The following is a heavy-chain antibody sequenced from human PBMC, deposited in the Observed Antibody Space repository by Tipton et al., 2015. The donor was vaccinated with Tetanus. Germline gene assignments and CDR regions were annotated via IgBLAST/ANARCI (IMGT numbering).Heavy chain of an antibody. J-gene: IGHJ4*02. V-gene: IGHV3-30*04. CDR3: ARDGRRYDILTGYCGHDY. Sequence: SLRLSCAASGFTFSSYAMHWVRQAPGKGLEWVAVISYDGSNEYYADSVKGRFTISRDNSKNTLYLQMSSLRAEDTAVYFCARDGRRYDILTGYCGHDYWGQGTLVTVSS. CDR2: ISYDGSNE. CDR1: GFTFSSYA. D-gene: IGHD3-9*01.